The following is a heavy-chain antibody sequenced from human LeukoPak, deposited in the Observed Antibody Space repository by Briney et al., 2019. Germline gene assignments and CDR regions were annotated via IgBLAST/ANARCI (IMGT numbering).Heavy chain of an antibody. Sequence: RASVKVSCKASGYTFTGYYMHWVRQSPGQGLEWMGRINPNSGGTNYAQKFQGRVTMTRDTSISTAYMELSRLRSDDTAVYYCARNFPYYDILTGYTNWFDPWGQGTLVTVSS. CDR3: ARNFPYYDILTGYTNWFDP. V-gene: IGHV1-2*02. CDR2: INPNSGGT. CDR1: GYTFTGYY. J-gene: IGHJ5*02. D-gene: IGHD3-9*01.